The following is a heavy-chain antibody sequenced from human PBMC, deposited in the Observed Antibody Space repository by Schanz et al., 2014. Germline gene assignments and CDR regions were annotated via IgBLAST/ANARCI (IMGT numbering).Heavy chain of an antibody. CDR1: GFSFSSYA. V-gene: IGHV3-7*01. CDR2: IKRDGSEK. CDR3: LAPDYGMDG. J-gene: IGHJ6*02. Sequence: EVQLVESGGGLVQPGGSLRLSCTASGFSFSSYAMGWVRQARGKGLEWVANIKRDGSEKNYLDSVKGRFTISRDNAKNSLFLQMNSLRAEDTAVYYCLAPDYGMDGWGQGTTVTVSS.